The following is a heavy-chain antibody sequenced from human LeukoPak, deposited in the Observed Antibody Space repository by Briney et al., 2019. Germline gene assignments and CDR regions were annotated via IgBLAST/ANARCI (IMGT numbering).Heavy chain of an antibody. D-gene: IGHD7-27*01. CDR2: IIPIFGTA. V-gene: IGHV1-69*05. J-gene: IGHJ3*02. Sequence: SVKVSCKASGGTFSSYAISWVRQAPGQGLEWMGGIIPIFGTANYAQKFQGRVTITTDESTSTAYMELSSLRSEDTAVYHCARLNGDRGAFDIWGQGTMVTVSS. CDR1: GGTFSSYA. CDR3: ARLNGDRGAFDI.